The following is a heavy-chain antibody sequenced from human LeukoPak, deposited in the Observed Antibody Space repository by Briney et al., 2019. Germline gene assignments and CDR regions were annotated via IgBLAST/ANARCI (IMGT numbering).Heavy chain of an antibody. J-gene: IGHJ4*02. D-gene: IGHD3-22*01. CDR2: VSNDGNNK. V-gene: IGHV3-30-3*01. CDR3: ARGLSDSSGYYLPLGY. CDR1: GFTFSNYA. Sequence: GGSLSLSCEASGFTFSNYAMHWVRKAPGKGLEWVAVVSNDGNNKYYTDSVKGRFTISRDNSKNTLYLQMNSLRAEDTAVYYCARGLSDSSGYYLPLGYWGQGTLVIVSS.